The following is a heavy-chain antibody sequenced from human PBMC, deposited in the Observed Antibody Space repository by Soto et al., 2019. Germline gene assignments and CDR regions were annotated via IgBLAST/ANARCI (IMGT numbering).Heavy chain of an antibody. CDR3: AKDRLRFLEWFNNYMDV. J-gene: IGHJ6*03. CDR2: ISYDGSNK. Sequence: PGGSLRLSCAASGFTFSSYGMHWVRQAPGKGLEWVAVISYDGSNKYYADSVKGRFTISRDNSKNTLYLQVNSLRAEDTAVYYCAKDRLRFLEWFNNYMDVWGKGTTVTVSS. V-gene: IGHV3-30*18. CDR1: GFTFSSYG. D-gene: IGHD3-3*01.